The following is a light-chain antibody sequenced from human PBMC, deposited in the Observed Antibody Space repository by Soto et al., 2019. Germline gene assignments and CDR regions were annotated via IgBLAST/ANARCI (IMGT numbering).Light chain of an antibody. J-gene: IGLJ1*01. V-gene: IGLV2-14*01. CDR1: SSDVGGYNY. Sequence: QSVLTQPACVSGSPGQSITTSCTGTSSDVGGYNYVSWYQQHPGKAPKLMIYEVSNRPSGVSNRFSGSKSGNTASLTISGLQAEDEADYYCSSYTSSSTLGVFGTGTKVTVL. CDR2: EVS. CDR3: SSYTSSSTLGV.